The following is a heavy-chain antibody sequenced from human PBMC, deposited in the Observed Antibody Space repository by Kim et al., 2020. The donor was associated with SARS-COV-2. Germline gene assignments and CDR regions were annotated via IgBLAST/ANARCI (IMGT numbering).Heavy chain of an antibody. CDR2: IDSSGTKT. CDR1: GFIFASDA. D-gene: IGHD4-4*01. J-gene: IGHJ4*02. V-gene: IGHV3-23*05. CDR3: ARSPYSNSYYRLD. Sequence: GGSLRLSCAASGFIFASDAMSWVRQAPGKGLEWVSGIDSSGTKTYYTGSVKGRFTISRDNSKNTLFLQMNSLRAEDTAIYYCARSPYSNSYYRLDWGQGTLETVSS.